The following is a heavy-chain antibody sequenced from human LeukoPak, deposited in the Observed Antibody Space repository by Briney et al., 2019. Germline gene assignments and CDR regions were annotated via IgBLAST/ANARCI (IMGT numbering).Heavy chain of an antibody. CDR2: IYYSGST. CDR3: ARHGSYYDFWSGYPFDY. J-gene: IGHJ4*02. Sequence: SETLSLTCTVSGVSISSYYWSRIRQPPGKGLEWIGYIYYSGSTNYNPSLKSRVTISVDTSKNQFSLKLSSVTAADTAVYYCARHGSYYDFWSGYPFDYWGQGTLVTVSS. V-gene: IGHV4-59*08. D-gene: IGHD3-3*01. CDR1: GVSISSYY.